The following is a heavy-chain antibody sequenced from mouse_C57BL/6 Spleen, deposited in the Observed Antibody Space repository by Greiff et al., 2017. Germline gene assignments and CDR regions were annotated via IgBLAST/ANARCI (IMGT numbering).Heavy chain of an antibody. CDR3: ARREQLVYYAMDY. CDR1: GYTFTSYG. D-gene: IGHD4-1*02. CDR2: IYPRGGNT. J-gene: IGHJ4*01. V-gene: IGHV1-81*01. Sequence: VQLQQSGAELARPGASVKLSCKASGYTFTSYGISWVKQRTGQGLEWIGEIYPRGGNTYYNEKFKGKATLTADKSSSTAYMELRSLTSEDSAVYFCARREQLVYYAMDYWGQGTSVTVSS.